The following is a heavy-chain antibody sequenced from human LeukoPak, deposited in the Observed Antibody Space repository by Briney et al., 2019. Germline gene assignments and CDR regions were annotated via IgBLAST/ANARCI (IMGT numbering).Heavy chain of an antibody. V-gene: IGHV1-8*02. D-gene: IGHD5-12*01. Sequence: GASVKVSCKASGYTFTSYGISWVRQAPGQGLEWMGWMNPNSGNTGYAQKFQGRVTMTRNTSISTAYMELSSLRSEDTAVYYCARELRLGYSGYAGYWGQGTLVTVSS. CDR1: GYTFTSYG. J-gene: IGHJ4*02. CDR3: ARELRLGYSGYAGY. CDR2: MNPNSGNT.